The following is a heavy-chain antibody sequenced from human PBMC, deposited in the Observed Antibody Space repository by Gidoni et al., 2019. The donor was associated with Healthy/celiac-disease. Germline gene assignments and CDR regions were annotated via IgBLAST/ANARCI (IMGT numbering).Heavy chain of an antibody. D-gene: IGHD2-2*01. CDR1: TSYA. CDR2: INAGNVNP. J-gene: IGHJ3*02. CDR3: PRRILVVPAVSDAFDI. V-gene: IGHV1-3*01. Sequence: TSYAMHWVRQAPVQRLEWMGWINAGNVNPKYSQKFQGRVTISRDTPASTAYMELSSLRSEDTAVYYCPRRILVVPAVSDAFDIWGQVTMVTVSS.